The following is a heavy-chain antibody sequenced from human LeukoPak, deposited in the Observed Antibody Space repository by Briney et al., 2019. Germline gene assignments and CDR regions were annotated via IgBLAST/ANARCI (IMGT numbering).Heavy chain of an antibody. CDR1: GFTVSSNY. D-gene: IGHD3-10*01. Sequence: GGSLRLSCAASGFTVSSNYMSWVRQAPGQGLEWVSVLYIDGTTYYVDSVRGRFTISRDNSKNTLYLQMNSLRADDTAVYYCARYGSGSRHFDYWGQGTLVTVSS. CDR2: LYIDGTT. CDR3: ARYGSGSRHFDY. V-gene: IGHV3-66*01. J-gene: IGHJ4*02.